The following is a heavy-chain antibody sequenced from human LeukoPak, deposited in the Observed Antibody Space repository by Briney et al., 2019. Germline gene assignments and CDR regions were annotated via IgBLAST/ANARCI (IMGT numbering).Heavy chain of an antibody. CDR2: INHSGST. V-gene: IGHV4-34*01. CDR3: ARGFSGYSSSWSKAQPYYYYYMDV. Sequence: PSETLSLTCAAYGGSFSGYYWSWIRQPPGKGLEWIGEINHSGSTNYNPSLKSRVTISVDTSKNQFSLKLSSVTAADTAVYYCARGFSGYSSSWSKAQPYYYYYMDVWGKGTTVTVSS. J-gene: IGHJ6*03. D-gene: IGHD6-13*01. CDR1: GGSFSGYY.